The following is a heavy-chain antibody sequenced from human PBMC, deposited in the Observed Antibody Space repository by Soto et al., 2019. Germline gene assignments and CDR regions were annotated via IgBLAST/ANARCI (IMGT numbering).Heavy chain of an antibody. CDR2: IYPGDSDT. V-gene: IGHV5-51*01. Sequence: XDSLKVSWKGCPYSFTSYWIGWVRQMPGKGLEWMGIIYPGDSDTKYSPSFQGQVTISADKSISTAYLQWSSLKAADTCMYYCARIGYCSSTSCDPNYYYYRMDVCGQRCTVAVAS. CDR3: ARIGYCSSTSCDPNYYYYRMDV. CDR1: PYSFTSYW. J-gene: IGHJ6*02. D-gene: IGHD2-2*03.